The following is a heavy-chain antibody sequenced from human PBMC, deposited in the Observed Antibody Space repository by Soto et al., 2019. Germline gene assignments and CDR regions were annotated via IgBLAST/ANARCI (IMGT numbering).Heavy chain of an antibody. Sequence: EVQLVESGGGLVQPGRSLRLSCAASGFTFDDYAMHWVRQAPGKGLEWVSGISWNSGSIGYADSVKGRFTISRDNAKNSLYLQMNSLRAEDTALYFCAKDIYPSNGDYGYYFDYWGQGTLVTVSS. CDR3: AKDIYPSNGDYGYYFDY. CDR2: ISWNSGSI. J-gene: IGHJ4*02. D-gene: IGHD4-17*01. CDR1: GFTFDDYA. V-gene: IGHV3-9*01.